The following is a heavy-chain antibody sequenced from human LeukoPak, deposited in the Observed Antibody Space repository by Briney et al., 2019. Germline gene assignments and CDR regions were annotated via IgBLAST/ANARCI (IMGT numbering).Heavy chain of an antibody. Sequence: PGGSLRLSCAASGFTFSSYAMSWVRQAPGKGLEWVAVISYDGSNKYYADSVKGRFTISRDNSKNTLYLQMNSLRAEDTAVYYCARDGSGYYYSGKRYYYMDVWGKGTTVTVSS. CDR3: ARDGSGYYYSGKRYYYMDV. CDR1: GFTFSSYA. V-gene: IGHV3-30-3*01. J-gene: IGHJ6*03. CDR2: ISYDGSNK. D-gene: IGHD3-22*01.